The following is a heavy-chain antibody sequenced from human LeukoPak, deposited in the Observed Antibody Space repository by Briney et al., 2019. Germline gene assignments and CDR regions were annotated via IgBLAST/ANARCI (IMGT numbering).Heavy chain of an antibody. CDR3: VRGTGY. Sequence: GGSLRLSCSVSGFTFSTCVMHWVRQAPGKGLEYVSAISSNGDNTYYADSVKGRFTISRDNSKNTLYLQMSSLRADDTAVYYCVRGTGYWGQGTLVTVSS. CDR1: GFTFSTCV. CDR2: ISSNGDNT. V-gene: IGHV3-64D*06. J-gene: IGHJ4*02.